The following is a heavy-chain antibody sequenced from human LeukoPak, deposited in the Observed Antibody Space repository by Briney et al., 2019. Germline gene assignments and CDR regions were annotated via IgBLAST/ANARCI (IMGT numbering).Heavy chain of an antibody. CDR3: AKASWEGATTTYFDY. V-gene: IGHV3-23*01. Sequence: PGGSLRLSCAASGFIFSNYAMNWVRQAPGKGLEWVSGISGSGGVTYYADSVKGRFTISRDNSKNTLYLQVNSLRAEDTAIFYCAKASWEGATTTYFDYWGQGTLVTVSS. J-gene: IGHJ4*02. D-gene: IGHD1-26*01. CDR2: ISGSGGVT. CDR1: GFIFSNYA.